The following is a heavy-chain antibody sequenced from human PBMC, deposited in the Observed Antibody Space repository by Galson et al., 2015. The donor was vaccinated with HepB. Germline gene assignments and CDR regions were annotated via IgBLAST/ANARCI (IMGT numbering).Heavy chain of an antibody. CDR1: GFIFSSYW. D-gene: IGHD1-26*01. CDR2: IKQDGSEK. J-gene: IGHJ4*02. V-gene: IGHV3-7*03. CDR3: ARLIVGAIDY. Sequence: SLRLSCAASGFIFSSYWMSWVRRAPGKGLEWVANIKQDGSEKYYVDSVKGRFTIYRDNVKNSLNLQMNGLRAEDTAVYYCARLIVGAIDYWGQGILVTVSS.